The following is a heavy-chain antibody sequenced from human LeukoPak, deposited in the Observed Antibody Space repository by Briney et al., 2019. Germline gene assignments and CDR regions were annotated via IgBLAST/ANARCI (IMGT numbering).Heavy chain of an antibody. D-gene: IGHD1-1*01. CDR3: ARPRETGRTGDWFDP. CDR1: GYSFTSYW. CDR2: IDPSDSYT. Sequence: GESLKISCKGSGYSFTSYWISWVRQMPGKGLEWMGRIDPSDSYTNYSPSFQGHVTISADKSISTAYLQWSSLKASDTAMYYCARPRETGRTGDWFDPWGQGTLVTVSS. V-gene: IGHV5-10-1*01. J-gene: IGHJ5*02.